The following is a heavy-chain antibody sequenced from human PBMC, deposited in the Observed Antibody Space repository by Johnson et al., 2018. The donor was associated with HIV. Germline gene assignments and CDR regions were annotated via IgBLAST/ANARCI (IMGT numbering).Heavy chain of an antibody. CDR2: IYSGSDI. CDR1: GFTVSSNY. J-gene: IGHJ3*01. Sequence: VQLVESGGGLVQPGGSLRLSCAASGFTVSSNYMSWVRQAPGKGLEWVSVIYSGSDIYYAESVKGRFTISRDNAKNSLFLQMNSLRAEDTAVYYCARVHTPRNAFDVWCQGTMVTVSS. D-gene: IGHD2-21*01. V-gene: IGHV3-66*01. CDR3: ARVHTPRNAFDV.